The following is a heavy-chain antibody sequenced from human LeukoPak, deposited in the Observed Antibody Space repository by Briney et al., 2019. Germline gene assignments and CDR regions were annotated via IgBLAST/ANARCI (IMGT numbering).Heavy chain of an antibody. Sequence: TSETLSLTCAVYGGSFSGYYWSWIRQPPGKGLEWIGEINHSGSTNYNPSLKSRVTISVDTSKNQFSLKLSSVTAADTAVYYCARDNYYMDVWGKGTTVTVSS. J-gene: IGHJ6*03. CDR2: INHSGST. CDR1: GGSFSGYY. CDR3: ARDNYYMDV. V-gene: IGHV4-34*01.